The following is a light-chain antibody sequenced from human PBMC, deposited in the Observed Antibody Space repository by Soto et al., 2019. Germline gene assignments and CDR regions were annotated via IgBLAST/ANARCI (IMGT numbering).Light chain of an antibody. CDR3: QQRSNWPPLT. J-gene: IGKJ4*01. Sequence: EIVLTQSPATLSLSPGERATLSCRASQSVSSYLAWYQQKPGQAPRLLLYDATNRATGIPDRFSGSGSGTDFTLTISSLEPEDFAVYYCQQRSNWPPLTFGGGTKVEIK. CDR2: DAT. V-gene: IGKV3-11*01. CDR1: QSVSSY.